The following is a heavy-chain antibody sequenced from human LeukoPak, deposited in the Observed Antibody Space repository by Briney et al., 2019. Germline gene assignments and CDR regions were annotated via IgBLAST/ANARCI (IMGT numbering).Heavy chain of an antibody. CDR1: GNSFTSYW. CDR3: ATSSGTHAPPFDY. D-gene: IGHD1-26*01. V-gene: IGHV5-51*07. Sequence: GESLKISCKGSGNSFTSYWIGWVHQMPGKGLEWMGIIYPGDSVTRYSPSFQGQVTISADKSISTAYLQWSSLKASDTAMFYCATSSGTHAPPFDYWGQGTLVTVSS. J-gene: IGHJ4*02. CDR2: IYPGDSVT.